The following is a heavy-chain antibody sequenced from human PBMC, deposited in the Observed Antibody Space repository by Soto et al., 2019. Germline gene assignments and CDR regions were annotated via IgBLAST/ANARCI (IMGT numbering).Heavy chain of an antibody. D-gene: IGHD2-21*02. Sequence: SETLSLTCTVSGGSISSYYWSWIRQPPGKGLEWIGYIYYSGSTNYNPSLKSRVTISVDTSKNQFSLKLSSVTAADTAVYYCARILTETDYYYYYYMDVWGKGTTVTVSS. CDR1: GGSISSYY. V-gene: IGHV4-59*01. CDR3: ARILTETDYYYYYYMDV. J-gene: IGHJ6*03. CDR2: IYYSGST.